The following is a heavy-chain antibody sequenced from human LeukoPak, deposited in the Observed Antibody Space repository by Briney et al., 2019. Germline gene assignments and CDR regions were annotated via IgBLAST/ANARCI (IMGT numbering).Heavy chain of an antibody. CDR3: AELGITMIGGV. J-gene: IGHJ6*04. V-gene: IGHV3-48*04. Sequence: GGSLRLSCAASGFTFSSYIMNWVRQAPGKGLEWVSYISSSGSTIYYADSVKGRFTISRDNAKNSLYLQMNSLRAEDTAVYYCAELGITMIGGVWGKGTTVTISS. CDR1: GFTFSSYI. D-gene: IGHD3-10*02. CDR2: ISSSGSTI.